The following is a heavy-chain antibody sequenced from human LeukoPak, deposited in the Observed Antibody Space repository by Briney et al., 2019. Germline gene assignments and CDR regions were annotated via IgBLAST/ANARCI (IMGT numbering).Heavy chain of an antibody. D-gene: IGHD3-22*01. Sequence: SETLSLTCTVSGGSMNNFFFNWIRQAPGKGLEWTGYIYSSGRTRYNPTLSNRVTLSVDTSKNEFSLSLTSVTAADTALYFCARAKHYYDSSGRYYSEDVGFDSWGQGTLVTVSS. CDR2: IYSSGRT. V-gene: IGHV4-59*01. CDR1: GGSMNNFF. J-gene: IGHJ4*02. CDR3: ARAKHYYDSSGRYYSEDVGFDS.